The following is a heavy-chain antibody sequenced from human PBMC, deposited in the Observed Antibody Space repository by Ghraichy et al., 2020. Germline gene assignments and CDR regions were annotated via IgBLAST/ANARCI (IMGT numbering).Heavy chain of an antibody. CDR2: TYNRGST. J-gene: IGHJ4*02. D-gene: IGHD6-6*01. CDR3: ARARSSFFDF. V-gene: IGHV4-30-4*07. CDR1: GASILTDGYS. Sequence: SQTLSLTCSVSGASILTDGYSWSWIRQAPGKGLEWIGYTYNRGSTFYNPSLESRVTISADTSRNQVFLRLDSVSAADTAVYYCARARSSFFDFWGQGVLVTVSS.